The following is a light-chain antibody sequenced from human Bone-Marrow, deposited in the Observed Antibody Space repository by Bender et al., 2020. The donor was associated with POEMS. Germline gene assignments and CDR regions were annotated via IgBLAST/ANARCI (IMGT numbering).Light chain of an antibody. CDR2: EVN. V-gene: IGLV2-14*01. CDR1: VNDVGAYSY. Sequence: QSALTQPASVSGSPGQSITVSCTGTVNDVGAYSYVSWYQQQPGKAPKLIIYEVNNRPSGVSDRFSGSKSGNTASLTISGLQAEDEADYYCSSYTSSSTLVFGGGTKLTVL. J-gene: IGLJ2*01. CDR3: SSYTSSSTLV.